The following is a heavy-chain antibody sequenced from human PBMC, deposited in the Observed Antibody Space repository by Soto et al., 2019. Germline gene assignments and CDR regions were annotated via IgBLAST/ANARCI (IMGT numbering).Heavy chain of an antibody. D-gene: IGHD3-10*01. V-gene: IGHV1-3*01. CDR2: INAANGYT. Sequence: QVQLVQSGAEVKKPGASVKVSCKASGYSFTSFPIHWVRQAPGQGLECMGWINAANGYTRYSQKFQGRVTITRDTSATTAYMDLSSLTSEDTAVYYCARGGGLDDWGQGTLITVYS. CDR3: ARGGGLDD. J-gene: IGHJ4*02. CDR1: GYSFTSFP.